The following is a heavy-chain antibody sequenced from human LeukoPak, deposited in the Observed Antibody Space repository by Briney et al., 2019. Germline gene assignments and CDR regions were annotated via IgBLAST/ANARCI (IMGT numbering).Heavy chain of an antibody. CDR1: GGSISTYH. V-gene: IGHV4-4*07. J-gene: IGHJ5*02. D-gene: IGHD2-2*01. Sequence: SETLSLTCTVSGGSISTYHWSWIRQPAGKGLEWIGRIYTSGSTSYNPSLKSRVTISVDKSKNQFSLKLSSVTAADTDVYYCARDLEHCDSTSCHNWFDPWGQGTLVTVSS. CDR3: ARDLEHCDSTSCHNWFDP. CDR2: IYTSGST.